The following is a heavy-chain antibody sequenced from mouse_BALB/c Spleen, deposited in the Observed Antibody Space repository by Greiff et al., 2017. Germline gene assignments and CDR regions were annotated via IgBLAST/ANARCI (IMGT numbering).Heavy chain of an antibody. CDR3: AIGFIYDGYYGPMDY. J-gene: IGHJ4*01. CDR2: ISSGGST. CDR1: GFTFSSYA. D-gene: IGHD2-3*01. Sequence: EVKLVESGGGLVKPGGSLKLSCAASGFTFSSYAMSWVRPTPEKRLEWVASISSGGSTYYPDSVKGRFTISRDNARNILYLQMSSLRSEDTAMYYCAIGFIYDGYYGPMDYWGQGTSVTVSS. V-gene: IGHV5-6-5*01.